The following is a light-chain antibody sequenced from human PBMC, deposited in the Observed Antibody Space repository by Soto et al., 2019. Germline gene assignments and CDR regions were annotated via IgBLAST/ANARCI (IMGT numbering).Light chain of an antibody. CDR3: SSYTNINTRACV. CDR2: EVT. J-gene: IGLJ1*01. CDR1: SGDVGSYNR. Sequence: QSALTQPASVSGSPGQSITISCTGTSGDVGSYNRVSWYQHHPGKAPKLIIYEVTDRPSGVSNRFSGSKSGNTASLTISVLQAEDEAEYYCSSYTNINTRACVFGTGTKLTVL. V-gene: IGLV2-14*01.